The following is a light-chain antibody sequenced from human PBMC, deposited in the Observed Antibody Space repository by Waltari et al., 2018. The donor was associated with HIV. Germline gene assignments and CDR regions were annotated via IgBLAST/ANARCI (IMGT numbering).Light chain of an antibody. V-gene: IGKV4-1*01. CDR2: WAS. Sequence: DIVMTQSPDSLAVSLGERATINCKSSQSVLYSSNNKNYLALYQQKPGQPPKLRIYWASTRESGVPDRSSGSGSGTDFTLTISSLQAEDVAVYYCQQYYTTPNTFGQGTKLEIK. CDR3: QQYYTTPNT. J-gene: IGKJ2*01. CDR1: QSVLYSSNNKNY.